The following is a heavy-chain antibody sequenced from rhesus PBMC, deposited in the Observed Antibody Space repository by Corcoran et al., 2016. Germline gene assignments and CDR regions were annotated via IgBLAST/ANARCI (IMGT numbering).Heavy chain of an antibody. J-gene: IGHJ4*01. CDR2: IYWDDDK. CDR1: GFSPTTSGTG. CDR3: ARGTGYLGYFAY. D-gene: IGHD3-3*01. V-gene: IGHV2-152*01. Sequence: QVTLKESGPALVKPTQTLTLTCTFSGFSPTTSGTGVGWLRHPPGTALEWLALIYWDDDKRNSTSLKSRLTISKDTSKNQVIHTITNMDPVDTATYYCARGTGYLGYFAYWGQGILVTVSS.